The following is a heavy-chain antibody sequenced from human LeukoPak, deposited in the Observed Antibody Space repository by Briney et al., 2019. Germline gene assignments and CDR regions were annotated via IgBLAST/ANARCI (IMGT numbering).Heavy chain of an antibody. CDR1: GYTFIGYD. CDR2: MNPNSGNT. V-gene: IGHV1-8*01. Sequence: ATAKVSCKASGYTFIGYDINWVRQATGQGLEWMGWMNPNSGNTGYAQKFQGRVTMTRDTSINTAYMELSSLRSEDTAVYYCASPIYHYNSSGYYPFDYWGQGTLVTVSS. CDR3: ASPIYHYNSSGYYPFDY. J-gene: IGHJ4*02. D-gene: IGHD3-22*01.